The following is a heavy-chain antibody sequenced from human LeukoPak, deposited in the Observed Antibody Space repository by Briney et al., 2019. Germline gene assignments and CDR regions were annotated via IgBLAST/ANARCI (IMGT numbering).Heavy chain of an antibody. Sequence: ASVKVSCKASGYTFTSYAMNWVRQAPGQGLEWMGWINTNTGNPTYAQGFTGRFVFSLDTSVSTAYLKISSLKAEDTAVYYCARVPPYCSGGSCYHYYYYMDVWGKGTTVTVSS. J-gene: IGHJ6*03. CDR1: GYTFTSYA. CDR2: INTNTGNP. D-gene: IGHD2-15*01. CDR3: ARVPPYCSGGSCYHYYYYMDV. V-gene: IGHV7-4-1*02.